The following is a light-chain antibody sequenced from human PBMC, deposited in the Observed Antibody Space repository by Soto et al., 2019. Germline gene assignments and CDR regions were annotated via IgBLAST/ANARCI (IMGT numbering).Light chain of an antibody. V-gene: IGKV1-33*01. CDR3: QQYGKLPLT. CDR2: DAS. Sequence: DLQMTQSPSSLSASVGDRVTITCQASQDITSDLNWFQQKPGKAPKLLMYDASYLETGVPPRFSGSGSGTDFTFTISNLQSEDVAVYYCQQYGKLPLTFGGGTKVEI. CDR1: QDITSD. J-gene: IGKJ4*01.